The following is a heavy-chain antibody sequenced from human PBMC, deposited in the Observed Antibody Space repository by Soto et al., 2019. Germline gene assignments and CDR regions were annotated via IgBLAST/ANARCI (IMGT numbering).Heavy chain of an antibody. CDR2: TYYRSKWGN. CDR3: ARGYNYGHDY. D-gene: IGHD5-18*01. Sequence: SQTLSLTCAISGDSVSNTNLGWHWISQSPSSGLEWLGRTYYRSKWGNDYAESVKGRISINPDTSKNQFSLQLNSVTPEDTAVYYCARGYNYGHDYWGQGTLVTVSS. J-gene: IGHJ4*02. V-gene: IGHV6-1*01. CDR1: GDSVSNTNLG.